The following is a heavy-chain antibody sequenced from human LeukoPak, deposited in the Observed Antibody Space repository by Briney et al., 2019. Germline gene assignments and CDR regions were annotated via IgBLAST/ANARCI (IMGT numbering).Heavy chain of an antibody. Sequence: SETLSLTCAVYGGSFSGYYWSWIPQPPGKGLEWIGEINHSGSTNHNPSLKSRVTISVDTSKNQFSLKLSSVTAADTAVYYCARGIAAAGTSPHWFDPWGQGTLVTVSS. D-gene: IGHD6-13*01. J-gene: IGHJ5*02. CDR1: GGSFSGYY. CDR2: INHSGST. CDR3: ARGIAAAGTSPHWFDP. V-gene: IGHV4-34*01.